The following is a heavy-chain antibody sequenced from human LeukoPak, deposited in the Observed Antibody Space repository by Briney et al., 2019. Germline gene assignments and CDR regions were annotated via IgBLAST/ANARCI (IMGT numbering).Heavy chain of an antibody. J-gene: IGHJ4*02. CDR3: AKDVGRGWDYFDS. D-gene: IGHD1-26*01. CDR1: GFSFSNYG. Sequence: GGSLRLSCAASGFSFSNYGMHWVRQAPGKGLEWVAVFWFDGSNSYYADSVKGRFTISGDESKNTLYLQMSSLRAEDTAVYYCAKDVGRGWDYFDSWGQGSLVTVSS. CDR2: FWFDGSNS. V-gene: IGHV3-33*03.